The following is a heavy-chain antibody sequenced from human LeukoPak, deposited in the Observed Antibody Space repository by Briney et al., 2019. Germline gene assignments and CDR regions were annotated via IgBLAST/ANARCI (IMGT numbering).Heavy chain of an antibody. D-gene: IGHD3-22*01. CDR3: ARSHNYYDNSGYLY. J-gene: IGHJ4*02. CDR2: TNRDDSIT. CDR1: GFTFTAYW. V-gene: IGHV3-74*01. Sequence: RRGGSLRLSCAASGFTFTAYWMHWVRQTPGKGLVWVARTNRDDSITDYADSVKGRFTISRDNAKNTLYLQMNSLSAEDSAVYYCARSHNYYDNSGYLYWGQGTLVTVSS.